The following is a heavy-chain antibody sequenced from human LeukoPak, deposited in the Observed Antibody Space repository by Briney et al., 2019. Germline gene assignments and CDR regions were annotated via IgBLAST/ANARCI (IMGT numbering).Heavy chain of an antibody. Sequence: PSETLSLTCSVSGGSISSSDYYWSWFRQPPGKGLEWLGNIYYTGSTSYNPSLKSRVTLSVDTFKNQFSLHLSSVTAADTAVYYCARENYCTNGVCWAFDPWGQGTLVTVSS. J-gene: IGHJ5*02. CDR1: GGSISSSDYY. V-gene: IGHV4-39*07. D-gene: IGHD2-8*01. CDR3: ARENYCTNGVCWAFDP. CDR2: IYYTGST.